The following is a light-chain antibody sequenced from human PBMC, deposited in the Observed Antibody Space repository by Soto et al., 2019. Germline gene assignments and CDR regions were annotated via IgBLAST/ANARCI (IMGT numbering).Light chain of an antibody. J-gene: IGKJ2*01. CDR1: QSISSE. V-gene: IGKV3-15*01. CDR3: LQGHNWPLT. CDR2: GAS. Sequence: EIVMTQSPATLSVSPGESATISCRASQSISSELAWYQQKPGQPPSRLIYGASTRATGVPARFTGSGSGSDFTLSISGLQSEDFAVYYCLQGHNWPLTFGQGTRLEI.